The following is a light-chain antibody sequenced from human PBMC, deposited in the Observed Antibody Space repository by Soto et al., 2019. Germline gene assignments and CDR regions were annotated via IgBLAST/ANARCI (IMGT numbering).Light chain of an antibody. J-gene: IGLJ2*01. CDR3: SSYAGSSELV. Sequence: QSALTQPPSASGSPGQSVTISCTGTSSDVGGYNYVSWYQQHPGKAPKLMIYEVTKRPSGVPDRFSGSKSGNTASLTVSGLRADDEADYDCSSYAGSSELVFGGGTKLTVL. CDR2: EVT. CDR1: SSDVGGYNY. V-gene: IGLV2-8*01.